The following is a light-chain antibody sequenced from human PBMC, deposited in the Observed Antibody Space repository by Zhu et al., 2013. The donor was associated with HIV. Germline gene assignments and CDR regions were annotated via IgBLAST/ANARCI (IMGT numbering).Light chain of an antibody. CDR1: RDIRNH. V-gene: IGKV1-33*01. Sequence: DIQMTQSPSSLSASVGDRVTITCQASRDIRNHLSWHHQRPGEAPNLLIYDASKLERGVPSRFSGSGSGTHFTFTITGLQPEDFGSFYCQQYDDHPITFGHGTRLDIK. CDR2: DAS. CDR3: QQYDDHPIT. J-gene: IGKJ5*01.